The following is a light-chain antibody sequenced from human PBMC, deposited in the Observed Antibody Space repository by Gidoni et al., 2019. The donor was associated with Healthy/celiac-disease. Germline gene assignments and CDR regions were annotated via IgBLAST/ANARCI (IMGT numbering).Light chain of an antibody. CDR2: DAS. CDR3: QQRSNWPPLT. Sequence: IVFTQSPATLSLSPGERATFSCRASQSFSSYLSWYQQQPGQAPRLLIYDASNRATGIPARFSGSGSGTDFTLTISSLEPEDFAVYYCQQRSNWPPLTFGGGTKVEIK. CDR1: QSFSSY. J-gene: IGKJ4*01. V-gene: IGKV3-11*01.